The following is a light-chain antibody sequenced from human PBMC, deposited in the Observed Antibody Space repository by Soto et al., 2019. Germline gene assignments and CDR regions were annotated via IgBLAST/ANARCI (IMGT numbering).Light chain of an antibody. CDR2: DTS. Sequence: QAVVTQEPSLTVSPGGTVTLTCGSSTGTVTSRLYPYWFQQKPGQAPRTLIYDTSNKHSWAPARFSGSLLGGKATLTLSGEQPEDEADYSCMLSYGGVGVFGGGTKLTFL. CDR3: MLSYGGVGV. J-gene: IGLJ3*02. V-gene: IGLV7-46*01. CDR1: TGTVTSRLY.